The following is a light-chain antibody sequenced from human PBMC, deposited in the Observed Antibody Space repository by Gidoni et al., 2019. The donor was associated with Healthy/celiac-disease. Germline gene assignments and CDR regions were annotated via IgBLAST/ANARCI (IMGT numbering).Light chain of an antibody. Sequence: SPLSLPVTPGEPASISCRSSQSLLHSNGYDCLDWYLQKPGQSPQLLIYLGSNRASGVPDRFSGSGSGTDFALKISRVEAEDVGVYYCMQALQTPYTFXQXTKLEIK. CDR2: LGS. CDR3: MQALQTPYT. V-gene: IGKV2-28*01. CDR1: QSLLHSNGYDC. J-gene: IGKJ2*01.